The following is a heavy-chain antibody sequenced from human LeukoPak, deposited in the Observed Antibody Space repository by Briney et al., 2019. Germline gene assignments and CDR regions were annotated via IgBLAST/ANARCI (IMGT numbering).Heavy chain of an antibody. V-gene: IGHV4-4*07. D-gene: IGHD6-13*01. J-gene: IGHJ4*02. Sequence: SSKTLSLTCTVSGGSISSYYWSWIRQPAGKGLEWIGRIYTSGSTNYNPSLKSRVTMSVDTSKNQFSLKLSSVTAADTAVYYCARESSRIAAASYWGQGTLDTVSS. CDR1: GGSISSYY. CDR3: ARESSRIAAASY. CDR2: IYTSGST.